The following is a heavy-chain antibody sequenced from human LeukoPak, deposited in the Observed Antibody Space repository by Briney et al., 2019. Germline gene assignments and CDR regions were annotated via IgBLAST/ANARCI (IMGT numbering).Heavy chain of an antibody. D-gene: IGHD6-13*01. J-gene: IGHJ4*02. V-gene: IGHV3-23*01. CDR2: ISGSGGST. Sequence: GGSLRLSCAASAFTFSSYAMSWVRQAPGKGLEWVSAISGSGGSTYYADSVKGRFTISRDNSKNTLYLQMNSLRAEDTAVYYCAKIPSSSWRRFDYWGQGTLVTVSS. CDR3: AKIPSSSWRRFDY. CDR1: AFTFSSYA.